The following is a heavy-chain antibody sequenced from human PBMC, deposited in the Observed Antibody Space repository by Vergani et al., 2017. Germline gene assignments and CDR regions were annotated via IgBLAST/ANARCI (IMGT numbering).Heavy chain of an antibody. CDR1: GFTFSSYA. V-gene: IGHV3-23*04. CDR2: ISGSGGST. CDR3: ARGERGKGYYYDSSGYYLQNY. Sequence: EVQLVESGGGLVKPGGSLRLSCAASGFTFSSYAMSWVRQAPGKGLEWVSAISGSGGSTYYADSVKGRFTISRDNSKNTLYLQMNSLRAEDTAVYYCARGERGKGYYYDSSGYYLQNYWGQGTLVTVSS. J-gene: IGHJ4*02. D-gene: IGHD3-22*01.